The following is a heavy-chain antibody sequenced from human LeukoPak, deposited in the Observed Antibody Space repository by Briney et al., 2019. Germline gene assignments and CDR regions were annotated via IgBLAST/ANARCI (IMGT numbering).Heavy chain of an antibody. V-gene: IGHV4-59*01. Sequence: SETLSLTRTVSGGSISSYYWSWIRQPPGKGLEWIGYIYYSGSTNYNPSLKSRVTISVDTSKNQFSLKLSSVTAADTAVYYCARDYQDYYYMDVWGKGTTVTVSS. CDR3: ARDYQDYYYMDV. J-gene: IGHJ6*03. CDR2: IYYSGST. D-gene: IGHD3-16*02. CDR1: GGSISSYY.